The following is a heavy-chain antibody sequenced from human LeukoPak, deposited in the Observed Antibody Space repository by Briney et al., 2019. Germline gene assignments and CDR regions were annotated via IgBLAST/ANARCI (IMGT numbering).Heavy chain of an antibody. CDR1: GFTFSSYA. Sequence: GGSLRLSSAASGFTFSSYAMHWVRQAPGKGLEWVAVISYDGSNKYYADSVKGRFTISRDNSKNTLYLQMNSLRAEDTAVYYCARDNSSSWLEDYFDYWGQGTLVTVSS. V-gene: IGHV3-30*04. CDR3: ARDNSSSWLEDYFDY. J-gene: IGHJ4*02. D-gene: IGHD6-13*01. CDR2: ISYDGSNK.